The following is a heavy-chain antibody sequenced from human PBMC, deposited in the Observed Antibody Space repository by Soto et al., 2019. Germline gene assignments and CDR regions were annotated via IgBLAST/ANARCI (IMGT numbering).Heavy chain of an antibody. V-gene: IGHV1-18*01. CDR3: ARDSLVPAAVYYYGMDV. D-gene: IGHD2-2*01. J-gene: IGHJ6*02. CDR2: ISAYNGNT. Sequence: ASVKVSCKASGYTFTSYGISWVRQAPGQGLEWMGWISAYNGNTNYAQKLQGRVTMTTDTSTSTAYMELRSLTSDDTAVYYCARDSLVPAAVYYYGMDVWGQGTTVTVSS. CDR1: GYTFTSYG.